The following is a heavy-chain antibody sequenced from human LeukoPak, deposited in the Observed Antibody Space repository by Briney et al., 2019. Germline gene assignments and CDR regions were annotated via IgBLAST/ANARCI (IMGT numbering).Heavy chain of an antibody. V-gene: IGHV4-59*08. J-gene: IGHJ4*02. CDR3: ARQGMVRGVIEY. D-gene: IGHD3-10*01. CDR2: IYYSGST. Sequence: SETLSLTCTVSDGSISSYYWSWIRQPPGKGLEWIGYIYYSGSTNYNPSLKSRVTISVDTSKNQFSLKLSSVTAADTAVYYCARQGMVRGVIEYWGQGTLVTVSS. CDR1: DGSISSYY.